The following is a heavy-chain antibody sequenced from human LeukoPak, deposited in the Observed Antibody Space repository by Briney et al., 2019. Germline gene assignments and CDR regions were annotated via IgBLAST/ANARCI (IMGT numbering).Heavy chain of an antibody. V-gene: IGHV4-31*03. Sequence: KPSETLSLTCTVSGGSVTSGGYYWSWIRQYPGKGLEWIGYSSYSGNTYYNPSLKSRVIISVDTSKNQFFLNLSSVTAADTAVYYCARAGGVFRGVRDWFDPWGQGTLVTVSS. CDR1: GGSVTSGGYY. D-gene: IGHD3-10*01. J-gene: IGHJ5*02. CDR2: SSYSGNT. CDR3: ARAGGVFRGVRDWFDP.